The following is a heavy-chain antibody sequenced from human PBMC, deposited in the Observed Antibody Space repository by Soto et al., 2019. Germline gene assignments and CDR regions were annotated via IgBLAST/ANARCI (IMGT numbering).Heavy chain of an antibody. J-gene: IGHJ4*02. D-gene: IGHD3-22*01. Sequence: SETLSLTCAVSGGSISSTYWWTWVRQSPGKGLEWIGEIYHTESTNYNPSLRSRVNISVDKSKNKFSLNLSSVTAADTAVYYCARASDYYDGTGRLWYFDYWGQGALVTVSS. CDR3: ARASDYYDGTGRLWYFDY. CDR2: IYHTEST. CDR1: GGSISSTYW. V-gene: IGHV4-4*02.